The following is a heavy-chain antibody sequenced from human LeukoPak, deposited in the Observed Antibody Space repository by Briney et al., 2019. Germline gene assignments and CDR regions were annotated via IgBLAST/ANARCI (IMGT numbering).Heavy chain of an antibody. J-gene: IGHJ6*02. Sequence: ASVKVSCKASGYTFTSYYMHWVRQAPGQGLEWMGRIIPILGIANYAQKFQGRVTITADKSTSTAYMELSSLRSEDTAVYYCARAPRAYGDYYYYGMDVWGQGTTVTVSS. CDR1: GYTFTSYY. CDR2: IIPILGIA. CDR3: ARAPRAYGDYYYYGMDV. V-gene: IGHV1-69*04. D-gene: IGHD4-17*01.